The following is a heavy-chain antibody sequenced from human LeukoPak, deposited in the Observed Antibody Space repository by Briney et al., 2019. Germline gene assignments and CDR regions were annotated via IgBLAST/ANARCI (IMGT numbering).Heavy chain of an antibody. CDR2: IKQDGSEK. J-gene: IGHJ4*02. CDR3: ARDGDYGDYYFDY. Sequence: PGGSLRLSCAASGLTFSSYWMSWVRQAPGKGLEWVASIKQDGSEKYYVDSVKGRFTISRDNAKNSLYLQMNSLRAEDTAVYYCARDGDYGDYYFDYWGQGTLVTVSS. D-gene: IGHD4-17*01. CDR1: GLTFSSYW. V-gene: IGHV3-7*01.